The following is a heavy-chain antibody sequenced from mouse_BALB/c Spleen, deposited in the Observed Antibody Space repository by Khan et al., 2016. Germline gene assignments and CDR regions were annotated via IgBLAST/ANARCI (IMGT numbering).Heavy chain of an antibody. Sequence: EVQLQESGPGLVKPSQSLSLTCTVTGYSITSDYAWNWIRQFPGNRLEWMGYISYSGSTSYNPSLKSRISLTRDTSKNQFFLQLNSVTSEDTATYYCARSDSGDKDAMDYWGQGTSVTVSS. CDR3: ARSDSGDKDAMDY. CDR2: ISYSGST. D-gene: IGHD1-3*01. V-gene: IGHV3-2*02. CDR1: GYSITSDYA. J-gene: IGHJ4*01.